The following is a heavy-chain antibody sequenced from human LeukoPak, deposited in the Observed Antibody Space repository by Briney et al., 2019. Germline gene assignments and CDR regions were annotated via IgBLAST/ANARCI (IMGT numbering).Heavy chain of an antibody. CDR3: ARDRPFPYYYDSSGYYSPAPYYYHYMDV. V-gene: IGHV1-69*05. Sequence: ASVKVSCKASGGTFSSYAISWVRQAPGQGLEWMGRITPIFGRANYAQKFQGRVTITTDESTSTAYMELSSLRSEDTAVYYCARDRPFPYYYDSSGYYSPAPYYYHYMDVWGKGATVTVSS. D-gene: IGHD3-22*01. J-gene: IGHJ6*03. CDR2: ITPIFGRA. CDR1: GGTFSSYA.